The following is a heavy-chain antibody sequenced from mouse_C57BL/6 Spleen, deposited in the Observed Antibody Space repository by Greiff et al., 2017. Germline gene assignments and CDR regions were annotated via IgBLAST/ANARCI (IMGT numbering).Heavy chain of an antibody. J-gene: IGHJ2*01. V-gene: IGHV1-26*01. Sequence: VQLQQSGPELVKPGASVKISCKASGYTFTDYYMNWVKQSHGKSLEWIGDINPKNGGTSYNQKFKGKATLTVDKSSSTAYMELRSLTSEDSAVYYCASGRGYFDYWGQGTTLTVSS. CDR1: GYTFTDYY. CDR3: ASGRGYFDY. CDR2: INPKNGGT.